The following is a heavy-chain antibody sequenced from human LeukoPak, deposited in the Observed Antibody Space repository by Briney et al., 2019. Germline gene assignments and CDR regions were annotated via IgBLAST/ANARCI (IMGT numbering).Heavy chain of an antibody. V-gene: IGHV4-4*07. J-gene: IGHJ4*02. CDR1: GGSISSYY. CDR3: ARAGRYDSSGMGIFDY. CDR2: IYTSGNT. D-gene: IGHD3-22*01. Sequence: PSETLSLTCTVSGGSISSYYWSWIRQPAGKGLEWIGRIYTSGNTNYNPSLKSRVTISVDKSKNQFSQKLSSVTAADTAVYYCARAGRYDSSGMGIFDYWGQGTLVTVSS.